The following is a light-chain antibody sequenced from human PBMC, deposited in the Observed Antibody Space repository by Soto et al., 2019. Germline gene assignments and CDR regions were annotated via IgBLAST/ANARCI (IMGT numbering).Light chain of an antibody. CDR3: FSYTTSSPLV. CDR1: SSDVGGYNY. J-gene: IGLJ3*02. Sequence: QSALTQPASVSGSPGQSITISCTGTSSDVGGYNYVSWYQQHPAKAPQLMIYEVSNRPSGVSHRFSGSKSGNTASLTISGLQAEDEADYYCFSYTTSSPLVFGGGTKLTVL. CDR2: EVS. V-gene: IGLV2-14*01.